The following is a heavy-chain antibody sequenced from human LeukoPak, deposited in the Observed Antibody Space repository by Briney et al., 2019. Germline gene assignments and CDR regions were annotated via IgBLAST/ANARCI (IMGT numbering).Heavy chain of an antibody. CDR3: AKEDSSGWH. J-gene: IGHJ4*02. CDR2: ISGSGGST. D-gene: IGHD6-19*01. CDR1: GFTFSSFA. V-gene: IGHV3-23*01. Sequence: GSLRLSCAASGFTFSSFAMSWVRQAPGKGLEWVSAISGSGGSTYYADSVKGRCTISRDDPKNTLHLQMSSLRVEDTALYYCAKEDSSGWHWGQGTQVTVSS.